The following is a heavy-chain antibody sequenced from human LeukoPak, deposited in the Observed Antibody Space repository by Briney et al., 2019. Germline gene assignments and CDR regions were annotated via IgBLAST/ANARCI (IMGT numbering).Heavy chain of an antibody. CDR2: ISAYNGNK. CDR1: VYTFTSYG. J-gene: IGHJ4*02. CDR3: ARDSHGMVRGVMVY. D-gene: IGHD3-10*01. V-gene: IGHV1-18*01. Sequence: ASVKVSCKASVYTFTSYGISWVRQAPGQGLEWMGWISAYNGNKNNAQKLQGRVIMTTDTSTSKAYMELRRQSYDDTAGYYFARDSHGMVRGVMVYWGQGTLVTVSS.